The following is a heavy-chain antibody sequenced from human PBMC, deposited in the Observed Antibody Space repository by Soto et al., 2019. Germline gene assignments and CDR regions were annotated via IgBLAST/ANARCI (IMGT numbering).Heavy chain of an antibody. Sequence: GGSLRLSCAASGFTFSSYSMNWVRQAPGKGLEWVSSISSSSSYIYYADSVRGRFTISRDNAKNSLYLQMNSLRAEDTAVYYCARGPIAAAGTRVDYWGQGTLVTVSS. CDR1: GFTFSSYS. J-gene: IGHJ4*02. CDR3: ARGPIAAAGTRVDY. CDR2: ISSSSSYI. V-gene: IGHV3-21*01. D-gene: IGHD6-13*01.